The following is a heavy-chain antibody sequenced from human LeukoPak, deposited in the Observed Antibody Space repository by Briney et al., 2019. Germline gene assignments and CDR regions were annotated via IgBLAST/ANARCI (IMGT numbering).Heavy chain of an antibody. V-gene: IGHV3-11*01. Sequence: GGSLRLSCAASGFTFSDYYMSWIRQAPVKGLEWVSYISSSGSTIYYADSVKGRFTISRDNAKNSLYLQMNSLRAEDTAVYYCARGSVGAQHDAFDIWGQGTMVTVSS. CDR3: ARGSVGAQHDAFDI. D-gene: IGHD1-26*01. CDR2: ISSSGSTI. J-gene: IGHJ3*02. CDR1: GFTFSDYY.